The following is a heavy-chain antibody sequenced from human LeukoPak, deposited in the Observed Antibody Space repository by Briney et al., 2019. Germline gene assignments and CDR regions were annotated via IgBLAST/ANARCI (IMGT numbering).Heavy chain of an antibody. V-gene: IGHV1-2*02. D-gene: IGHD5-18*01. CDR1: GYTFTTYY. J-gene: IGHJ4*02. CDR3: ARDDSFQFDS. CDR2: INPNTGAT. Sequence: ASVKVSCKASGYTFTTYYMHWVRQAPGQGLEWMGWINPNTGATNYAQKFQGRVTMTRATSISTAYVELSRLTSDDTAMYYCARDDSFQFDSWGQGTLVTVSS.